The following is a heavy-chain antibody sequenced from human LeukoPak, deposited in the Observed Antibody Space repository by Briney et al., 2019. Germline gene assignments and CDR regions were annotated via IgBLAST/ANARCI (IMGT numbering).Heavy chain of an antibody. V-gene: IGHV3-30*18. D-gene: IGHD3-3*01. CDR3: AKDRLVRVTIFGVAMGGDY. Sequence: GGSLRLSCAASGFNFSTYGMHWVRQAPGKGLEWVAVISYDGSNKYYADSVKGRFTISRDNSKNTLYLQMNSLRAEDTAVYYCAKDRLVRVTIFGVAMGGDYWGQGTLVTVSS. CDR1: GFNFSTYG. CDR2: ISYDGSNK. J-gene: IGHJ4*02.